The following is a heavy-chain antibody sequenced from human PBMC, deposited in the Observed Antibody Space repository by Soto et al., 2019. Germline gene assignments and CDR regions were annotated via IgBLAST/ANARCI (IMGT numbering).Heavy chain of an antibody. Sequence: SETLSLTCTVSGGSISSYYWSWIRQPPGKGLEWIGYIYYSGSTNYNPSLKSRVTISVDTSKNQFSLKLSSVTAADTAVYYCARVNHTMVRGVINDYYYYMVVWGKGTTVTVPS. CDR1: GGSISSYY. J-gene: IGHJ6*03. CDR3: ARVNHTMVRGVINDYYYYMVV. CDR2: IYYSGST. D-gene: IGHD3-10*01. V-gene: IGHV4-59*01.